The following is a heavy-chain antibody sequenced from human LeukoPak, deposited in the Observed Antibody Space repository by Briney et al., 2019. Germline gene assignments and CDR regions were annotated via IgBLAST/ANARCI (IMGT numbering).Heavy chain of an antibody. CDR1: GGSISSGDYY. Sequence: PSETMSLTCTVSGGSISSGDYYWSWIRQPPGKGLEWIAYMYYSGSTYYNPSLKSRVTMSADTSKNQLSLKLSSVTAADTAVYYCARPYYYDSRIDPWGQGILVTVSS. CDR2: MYYSGST. CDR3: ARPYYYDSRIDP. D-gene: IGHD3-22*01. J-gene: IGHJ5*02. V-gene: IGHV4-30-4*01.